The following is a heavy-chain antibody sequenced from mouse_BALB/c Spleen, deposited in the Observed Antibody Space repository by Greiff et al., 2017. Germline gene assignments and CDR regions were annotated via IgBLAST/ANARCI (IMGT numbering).Heavy chain of an antibody. CDR3: AVHYGYDAMDY. J-gene: IGHJ4*01. V-gene: IGHV5-17*02. D-gene: IGHD1-2*01. CDR2: ISSGSSTI. CDR1: GFTFSSFG. Sequence: EVQLQESGGGLVQPGGSRKLSCAASGFTFSSFGMHWVRQAPEKGLEWVAYISSGSSTIYYADTVKGRFTISRDNPKNTLFLQMTSLRSEDTAMYYCAVHYGYDAMDYWGQGTSVTVSS.